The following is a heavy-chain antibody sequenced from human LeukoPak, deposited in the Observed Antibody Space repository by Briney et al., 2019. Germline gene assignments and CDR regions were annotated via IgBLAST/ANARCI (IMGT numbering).Heavy chain of an antibody. D-gene: IGHD1/OR15-1a*01. Sequence: GSLRLSCAASGFTFSSYAMIWVRQIPGKGLEGLEWVSSISGSGSSTYYADSVKGRFTVSRDNSKNTLYLQMDSLRAEDTAAYYYARDGETARTADYWGQGTLVTVSS. V-gene: IGHV3-23*01. J-gene: IGHJ4*02. CDR3: ARDGETARTADY. CDR1: GFTFSSYA. CDR2: ISGSGSST.